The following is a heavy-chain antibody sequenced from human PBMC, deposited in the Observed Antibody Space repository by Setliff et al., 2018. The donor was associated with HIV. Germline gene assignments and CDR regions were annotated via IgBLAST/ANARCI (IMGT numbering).Heavy chain of an antibody. CDR1: GYSFTTSG. Sequence: ASVKVSCKASGYSFTTSGVSWVRQAPGQGLEWMGWINIRSGNTNYAQKFQGRVTMTTDTSTSTAYMGLRSLRSDDTAVYYRARDEPKNTAAAPGYWGQGTLVTVSS. CDR3: ARDEPKNTAAAPGY. CDR2: INIRSGNT. J-gene: IGHJ4*02. V-gene: IGHV1-18*01. D-gene: IGHD6-6*01.